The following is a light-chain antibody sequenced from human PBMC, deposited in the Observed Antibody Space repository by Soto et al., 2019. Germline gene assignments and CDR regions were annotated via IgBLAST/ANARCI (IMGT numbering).Light chain of an antibody. CDR2: GTS. CDR3: QRYGSSPLIT. J-gene: IGKJ5*01. V-gene: IGKV3-20*01. Sequence: ETVLTQSPGTLSLSPGERATLSCRASQRVSSSSLAWYQQRPGQAPRLLIYGTSSRATGIPDRFSGSGSGTDFTLTISRLEPEDFAVYFCQRYGSSPLITFGQGTRLEIK. CDR1: QRVSSSS.